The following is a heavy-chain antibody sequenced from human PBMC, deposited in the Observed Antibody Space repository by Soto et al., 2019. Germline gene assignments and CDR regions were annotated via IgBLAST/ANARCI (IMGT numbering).Heavy chain of an antibody. CDR2: IYYSGST. CDR3: ARHLLSVGHIYYYYYYMDV. J-gene: IGHJ6*03. Sequence: SETLSLTCTVSGGSISSYYWSWIRQPPGKGLEWIGYIYYSGSTNYNPSLKSRVTISVDTSKNQFSLKLSSVTAADTAVYYCARHLLSVGHIYYYYYYMDVWGKGTTVTVSS. CDR1: GGSISSYY. V-gene: IGHV4-59*08.